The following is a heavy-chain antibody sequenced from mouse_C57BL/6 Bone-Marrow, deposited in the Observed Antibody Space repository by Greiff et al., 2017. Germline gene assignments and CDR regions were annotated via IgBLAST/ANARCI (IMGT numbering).Heavy chain of an antibody. CDR1: GYAFTNYF. V-gene: IGHV1-54*01. CDR2: ITPGSGGT. CDR3: GTYTDAMDY. D-gene: IGHD1-1*01. J-gene: IGHJ4*01. Sequence: VQLQQSGAELVRPGTSVKVSCKASGYAFTNYFMAWVKQRPGQSLEWIGAITPGSGGTNYHEKFKGQATLTGDKSSSTTYLQLGSLTSEDSAGYYCGTYTDAMDYWGQGTSVTVSS.